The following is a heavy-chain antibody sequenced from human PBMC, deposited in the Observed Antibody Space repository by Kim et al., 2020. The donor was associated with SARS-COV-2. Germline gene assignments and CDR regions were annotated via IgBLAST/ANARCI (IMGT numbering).Heavy chain of an antibody. CDR2: IRSKAYGGTT. J-gene: IGHJ6*02. CDR1: GFTFGDYA. D-gene: IGHD2-15*01. CDR3: TRAERAVVTFLYYYYYGMDV. V-gene: IGHV3-49*03. Sequence: GGSLRLSCTASGFTFGDYAMSWFRQAPGKGLEWVGFIRSKAYGGTTEYAASVKGRFTISRDDSKSIAYLQMNSLKTEDTAVYYCTRAERAVVTFLYYYYYGMDVWGQGTTVTVSS.